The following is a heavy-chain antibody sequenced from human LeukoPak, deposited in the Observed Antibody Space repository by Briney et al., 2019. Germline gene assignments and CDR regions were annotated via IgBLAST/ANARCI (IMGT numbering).Heavy chain of an antibody. Sequence: AGGSLRLSCVASGLSFSNAWMSWVRQAPGKGLEWVGRIKSKTDGGTTDYAAPVKGRFTISRDDSKNTLYLQMNSLKTEDTAVYYCTTGITMVRGVIHLIDYWGQGTLVTVSS. CDR3: TTGITMVRGVIHLIDY. J-gene: IGHJ4*02. D-gene: IGHD3-10*01. V-gene: IGHV3-15*01. CDR1: GLSFSNAW. CDR2: IKSKTDGGTT.